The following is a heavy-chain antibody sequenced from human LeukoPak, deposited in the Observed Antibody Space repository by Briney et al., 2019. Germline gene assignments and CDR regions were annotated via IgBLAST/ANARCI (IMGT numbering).Heavy chain of an antibody. J-gene: IGHJ4*02. Sequence: GGSLRLSCATSGFIFSTYSLNWVRQAPGKGLGWVSSITGSSNFIYYADSVKGRFTISRDNAKNSLFLQMNSLRAEDTAMYYCARSEDYYSGGSCYAHWGQGILVTVSS. CDR2: ITGSSNFI. V-gene: IGHV3-21*06. D-gene: IGHD2-15*01. CDR1: GFIFSTYS. CDR3: ARSEDYYSGGSCYAH.